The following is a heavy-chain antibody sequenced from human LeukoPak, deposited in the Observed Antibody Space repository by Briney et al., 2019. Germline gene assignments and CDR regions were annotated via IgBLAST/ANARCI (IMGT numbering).Heavy chain of an antibody. Sequence: GGSLRLSCAASGFTFRTSGMNWVRQAPGKGLEWVSYISSSGSTIYYADSVKGRFTISRDNAKNSLYLQMNSLRAEDTAVYYCARLPYCSSTSCYPNDALDIWGQGTMVTVSS. D-gene: IGHD2-2*01. V-gene: IGHV3-48*04. CDR2: ISSSGSTI. J-gene: IGHJ3*02. CDR1: GFTFRTSG. CDR3: ARLPYCSSTSCYPNDALDI.